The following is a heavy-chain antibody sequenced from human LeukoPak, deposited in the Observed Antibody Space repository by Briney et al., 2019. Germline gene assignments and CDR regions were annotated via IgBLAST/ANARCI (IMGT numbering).Heavy chain of an antibody. V-gene: IGHV1-18*01. CDR1: GYTFTSYG. D-gene: IGHD3-22*01. Sequence: ASVKVSCKASGYTFTSYGISWVRQAPGQGLEWMGWISAYNGNTNYAQKLQGRVTMTTDTSTSTAYMELRSLRSDDTAVYYCARYSYDSSGYCLFAFDIWGQGTMVTVSS. CDR3: ARYSYDSSGYCLFAFDI. J-gene: IGHJ3*02. CDR2: ISAYNGNT.